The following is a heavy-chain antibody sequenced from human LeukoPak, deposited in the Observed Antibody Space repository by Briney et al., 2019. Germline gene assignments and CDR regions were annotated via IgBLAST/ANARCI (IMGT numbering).Heavy chain of an antibody. D-gene: IGHD3-10*01. CDR3: ARSLWFGELSPSWFDP. CDR2: ISGSISYM. V-gene: IGHV3-21*04. Sequence: GGSLRLSCAASGFTFSSFSMNWVRQAPGKGLEWVSSISGSISYMYYADSVKGRFTISRDNAKNSLYLHMNSLRAEDTAVYYCARSLWFGELSPSWFDPWGQGTLVTVSS. CDR1: GFTFSSFS. J-gene: IGHJ5*02.